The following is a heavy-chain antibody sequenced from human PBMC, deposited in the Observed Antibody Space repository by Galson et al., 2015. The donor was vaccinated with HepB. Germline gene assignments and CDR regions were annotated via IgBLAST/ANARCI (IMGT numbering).Heavy chain of an antibody. J-gene: IGHJ6*02. CDR1: GYTFTSYY. Sequence: SVKVSCKASGYTFTSYYMHWVRQAPGQGLEWMGIINPSGGSTSYAQKLQGRVTMTRDTSTSTVYMELSSLRSEDTAVYYCARGGLLWFGDPSAGSADQYYYYYGMDVWGQGTTVTVSS. V-gene: IGHV1-46*04. CDR3: ARGGLLWFGDPSAGSADQYYYYYGMDV. D-gene: IGHD3-10*01. CDR2: INPSGGST.